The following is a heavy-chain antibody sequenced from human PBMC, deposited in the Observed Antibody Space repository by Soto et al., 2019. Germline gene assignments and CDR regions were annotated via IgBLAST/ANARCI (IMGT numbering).Heavy chain of an antibody. D-gene: IGHD4-17*01. Sequence: QVQLQESGPGLVKPSQTLSLTCTVSGGSISSGGSYWSWIRQHPGKGLGWIGYIYYSGNTYYNPSLKSRLTISVDTSKDPSSLKLSSVTAADTAVYFCARESHDYGDYLDYWGQGTLVTVSS. CDR3: ARESHDYGDYLDY. CDR1: GGSISSGGSY. CDR2: IYYSGNT. J-gene: IGHJ4*02. V-gene: IGHV4-31*03.